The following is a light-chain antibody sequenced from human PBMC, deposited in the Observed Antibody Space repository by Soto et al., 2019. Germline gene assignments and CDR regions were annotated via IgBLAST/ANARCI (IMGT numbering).Light chain of an antibody. J-gene: IGKJ1*01. CDR2: DAS. CDR1: KNINTW. V-gene: IGKV1-5*01. CDR3: QQYNTFWT. Sequence: EIEMTQSPSTQSESVRDRLTKSFRASKNINTWVAWYHQKPGKAPKLLIYDASSLESGVPSRVGGSGSGTEFTLTISSLQPEDFATYYRQQYNTFWTVGPGTKVAI.